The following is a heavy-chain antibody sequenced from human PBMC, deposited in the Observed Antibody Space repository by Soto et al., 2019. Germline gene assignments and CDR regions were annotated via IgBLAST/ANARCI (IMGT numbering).Heavy chain of an antibody. J-gene: IGHJ4*01. CDR3: AKDGNWLDVYFDV. D-gene: IGHD6-19*01. Sequence: HPGGSLRLSCVASGIEFSNYAMSWVRQAPGKGLEWVSISSASGRSRYHADSVKGRFTIPRDNSKNTLYLHMTNLRAEDTAVYYCAKDGNWLDVYFDVWGHGTPVTVSS. CDR1: GIEFSNYA. CDR2: SSASGRSR. V-gene: IGHV3-23*01.